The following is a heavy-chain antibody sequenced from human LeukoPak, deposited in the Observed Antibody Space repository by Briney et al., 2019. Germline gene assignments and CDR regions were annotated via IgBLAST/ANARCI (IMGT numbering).Heavy chain of an antibody. CDR1: AGSISSYY. J-gene: IGHJ6*02. Sequence: PSETMSLTCTVSAGSISSYYWSWIRQLAGKGLEWIGRIYTSGSPNYNPSLKSRVTMSVDTSKNQFSLKLSSVTAADTAVYYCAREHGSTYYYYYGMDVWGQGTTVTVSS. D-gene: IGHD3-10*01. V-gene: IGHV4-4*07. CDR3: AREHGSTYYYYYGMDV. CDR2: IYTSGSP.